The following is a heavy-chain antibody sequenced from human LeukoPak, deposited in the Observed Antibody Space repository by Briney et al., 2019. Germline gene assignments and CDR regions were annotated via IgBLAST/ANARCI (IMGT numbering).Heavy chain of an antibody. D-gene: IGHD3-22*01. V-gene: IGHV1-2*02. CDR3: ARGGDNYYDSSGYYYWFDP. CDR1: GYTFTGYY. J-gene: IGHJ5*02. CDR2: INPNSGGT. Sequence: ASVKVSCKASGYTFTGYYMHWVRQAPGQGLEWMGWINPNSGGTNYAQKFQGRVTMTRDTSISTAYMELSRLRSDDTAVYYRARGGDNYYDSSGYYYWFDPWGQGTLVTVSS.